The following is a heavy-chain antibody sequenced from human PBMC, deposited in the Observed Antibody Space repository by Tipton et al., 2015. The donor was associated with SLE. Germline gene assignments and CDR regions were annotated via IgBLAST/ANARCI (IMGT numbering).Heavy chain of an antibody. CDR3: ARDTDWFDFDY. V-gene: IGHV4-59*01. CDR2: IYYGGST. Sequence: TLSLTCTVSGGSISSYYWSWIRQPPGKGLEWIGYIYYGGSTNYNPSLKSRVTISVDTSKNQFSLKLSSVTAADAAVYFCARDTDWFDFDYWGQGTLVTVSS. CDR1: GGSISSYY. D-gene: IGHD3-9*01. J-gene: IGHJ4*02.